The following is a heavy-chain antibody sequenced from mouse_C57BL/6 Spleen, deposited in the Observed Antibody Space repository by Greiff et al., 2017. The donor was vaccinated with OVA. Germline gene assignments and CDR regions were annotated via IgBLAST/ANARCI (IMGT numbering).Heavy chain of an antibody. V-gene: IGHV5-4*03. CDR1: GFTFSSYA. CDR3: ARGYYGSSSAMDY. D-gene: IGHD1-1*01. J-gene: IGHJ4*01. Sequence: EVKLVESGGGLVKPGGSLKLSCAASGFTFSSYAMSWVRQTPEKRLEWVATISDGGSYTYYPDNVKGRFTISRDNAKNNLYLQMSHLKSEDTAMYYCARGYYGSSSAMDYWGQGTSVTVSS. CDR2: ISDGGSYT.